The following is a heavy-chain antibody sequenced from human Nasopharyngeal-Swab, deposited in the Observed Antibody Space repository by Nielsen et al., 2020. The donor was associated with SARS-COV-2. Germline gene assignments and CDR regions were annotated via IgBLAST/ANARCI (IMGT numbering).Heavy chain of an antibody. Sequence: WVRQAPGQGLEWMGGIIPIFGTANYAQKFRGRVTITADESTSTAYMELSSLRSEDTAVYYCARVPHSSGWDFDYWGQGTLVTVSS. CDR3: ARVPHSSGWDFDY. V-gene: IGHV1-69*01. J-gene: IGHJ4*02. D-gene: IGHD6-19*01. CDR2: IIPIFGTA.